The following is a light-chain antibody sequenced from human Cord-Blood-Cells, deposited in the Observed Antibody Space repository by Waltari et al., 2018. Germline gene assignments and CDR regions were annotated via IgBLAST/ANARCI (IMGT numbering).Light chain of an antibody. V-gene: IGKV3-20*01. CDR3: QQYGSSPTLKEYT. Sequence: EIVLTQSPGTLSLSPGERATLSCRDSQSVSSSYLAWYQQKHGQAPRLLIYGASSRATGIPDRFSCSGSGTDFTLTISRLEPEDFAVYYCQQYGSSPTLKEYTFCQGTKLEIK. J-gene: IGKJ2*01. CDR2: GAS. CDR1: QSVSSSY.